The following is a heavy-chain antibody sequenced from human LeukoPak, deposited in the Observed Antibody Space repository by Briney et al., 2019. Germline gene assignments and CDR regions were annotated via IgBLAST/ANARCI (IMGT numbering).Heavy chain of an antibody. CDR1: GGSISSYF. J-gene: IGHJ5*02. V-gene: IGHV4-59*01. D-gene: IGHD3-3*01. Sequence: SETLSLTCTVSGGSISSYFWYWIRQPPGEGLEWIGSIYYTGSTNCNPSLKSRVTISVDMSKNQFFLKLNSVTAADTAVYYCARGLRFFTTWFDPWGQGTLVTVSS. CDR3: ARGLRFFTTWFDP. CDR2: IYYTGST.